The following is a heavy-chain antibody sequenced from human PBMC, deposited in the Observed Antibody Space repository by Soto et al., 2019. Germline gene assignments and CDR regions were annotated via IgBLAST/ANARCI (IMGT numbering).Heavy chain of an antibody. Sequence: SETLSLTCAVYGGSFSGYYWSWTRQPPGKGLEWIGEINHSGSTNYNPSLKSRVTISVDTSKNQFSLKLSSVTAADTAVYYCARGHPRYCSSTSCYLDPVVFAYWGHGTLVTVSS. CDR3: ARGHPRYCSSTSCYLDPVVFAY. D-gene: IGHD2-2*01. CDR2: INHSGST. V-gene: IGHV4-34*01. CDR1: GGSFSGYY. J-gene: IGHJ4*01.